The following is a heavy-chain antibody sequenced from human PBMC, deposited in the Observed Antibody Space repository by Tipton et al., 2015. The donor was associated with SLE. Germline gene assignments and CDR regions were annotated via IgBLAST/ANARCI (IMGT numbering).Heavy chain of an antibody. CDR2: IYSGGST. D-gene: IGHD4-23*01. CDR1: GFTVSSNY. J-gene: IGHJ3*02. CDR3: ARGGGWYGGNSGDAFDI. Sequence: VQLVQSGGGLVQPGGSLRLSCAASGFTVSSNYMSWVRQAPGKGLEWVSVIYSGGSTYYADSVKGRFTISRHNSKNTLYLQMNSLRAEDTAVYYCARGGGWYGGNSGDAFDIWGQGTMVTVSS. V-gene: IGHV3-53*04.